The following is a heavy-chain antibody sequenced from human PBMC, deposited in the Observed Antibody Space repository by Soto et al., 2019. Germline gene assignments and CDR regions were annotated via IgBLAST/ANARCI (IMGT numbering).Heavy chain of an antibody. V-gene: IGHV1-69*06. CDR3: ARWLQFFAGRYYFDY. CDR1: GGTFSSYA. D-gene: IGHD5-12*01. J-gene: IGHJ4*02. CDR2: IIPIFGTA. Sequence: QVQLVRSGAEVKKPGSSVKVSCKASGGTFSSYAISWVRQAPGQGLEWMGGIIPIFGTANYAQKFQGRVTITADKSTSTAYMELSSLRSEDTAVYYCARWLQFFAGRYYFDYWGQGTLVTVSS.